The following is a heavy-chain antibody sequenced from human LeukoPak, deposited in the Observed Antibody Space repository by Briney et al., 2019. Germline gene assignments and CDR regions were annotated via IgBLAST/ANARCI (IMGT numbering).Heavy chain of an antibody. CDR1: GFTFSSFA. CDR2: ISSSGSII. V-gene: IGHV3-48*03. Sequence: GGSLRLSCAASGFTFSSFAMNWVRQAPGKGLEWVSYISSSGSIIHYADSVKGRFTISRDNAKNSLFLQMNSLRAEDTAVYYCARLDSGTYSRPFDYWGQGTLVTVSS. CDR3: ARLDSGTYSRPFDY. D-gene: IGHD1-26*01. J-gene: IGHJ4*02.